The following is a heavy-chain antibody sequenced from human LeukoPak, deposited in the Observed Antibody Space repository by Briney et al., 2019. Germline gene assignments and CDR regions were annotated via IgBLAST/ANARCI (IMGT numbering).Heavy chain of an antibody. CDR2: INHSGST. V-gene: IGHV4-34*01. CDR3: ARGMDAFDI. D-gene: IGHD3/OR15-3a*01. Sequence: PSETLSLTCAVYGGSFSGYYWSWIRQPPGKGLEWIGEINHSGSTNYNPSLKSRVTISVDTSKNQFPLKLSSVTAADTAVYYCARGMDAFDIWGQGTMVTVSS. J-gene: IGHJ3*02. CDR1: GGSFSGYY.